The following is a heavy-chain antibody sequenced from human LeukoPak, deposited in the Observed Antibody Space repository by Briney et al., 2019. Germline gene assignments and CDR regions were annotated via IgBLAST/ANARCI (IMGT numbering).Heavy chain of an antibody. CDR3: ATYYYDSSGYYYLDY. CDR1: GGSISSYY. CDR2: IYYSGST. D-gene: IGHD3-22*01. V-gene: IGHV4-59*08. J-gene: IGHJ4*02. Sequence: PSETLSLTCTVSGGSISSYYWSWIRQPPGKGLEWIGYIYYSGSTNYTPSLKSRVTISVDTSKNQFSLKLSSVTAADTAVYYCATYYYDSSGYYYLDYWGQGTLVTVSS.